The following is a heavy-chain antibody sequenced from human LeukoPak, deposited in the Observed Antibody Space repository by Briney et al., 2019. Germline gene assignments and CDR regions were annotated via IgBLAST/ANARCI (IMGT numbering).Heavy chain of an antibody. Sequence: ASVKVSCKAIGFTFTNYAIHWVRQAPGQSLEWMGWILPGNGNTKYSQEFEGRVTISRDTSASTAYLELGSLTSNDMAVYYCARSETGSQTLFDYWGQGTLVSVSS. J-gene: IGHJ4*02. D-gene: IGHD1-1*01. CDR2: ILPGNGNT. CDR3: ARSETGSQTLFDY. CDR1: GFTFTNYA. V-gene: IGHV1-3*03.